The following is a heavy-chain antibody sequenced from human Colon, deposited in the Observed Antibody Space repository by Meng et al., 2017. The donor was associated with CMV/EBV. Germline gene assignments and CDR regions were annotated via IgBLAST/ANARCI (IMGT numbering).Heavy chain of an antibody. V-gene: IGHV3-64*02. Sequence: GGSLRLSCAASGFAFSTYAMHWVRQAPGMGLEFVSAISSNGGNTYYADSVKGRFSISRDNSENTMYLQMGSLRTEDMAVYFCARKLSTAGVLDYWGQGTLVTVSS. CDR3: ARKLSTAGVLDY. CDR2: ISSNGGNT. J-gene: IGHJ4*02. CDR1: GFAFSTYA. D-gene: IGHD5/OR15-5a*01.